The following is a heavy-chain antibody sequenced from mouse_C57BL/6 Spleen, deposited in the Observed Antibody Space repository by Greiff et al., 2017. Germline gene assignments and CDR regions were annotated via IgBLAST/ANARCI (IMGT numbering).Heavy chain of an antibody. J-gene: IGHJ3*01. Sequence: QVQLQQSGPELVKPGASVKISCKASGYAFSSSWMNWVKQRPGKGLEWIGRIYPGDGDTNYNGKFKGKATLTADKSSSTAYMQLSSLTSEDSAVYVCETVTTVVGAFAYWGQGTLVTVSA. V-gene: IGHV1-82*01. CDR2: IYPGDGDT. D-gene: IGHD1-1*01. CDR1: GYAFSSSW. CDR3: ETVTTVVGAFAY.